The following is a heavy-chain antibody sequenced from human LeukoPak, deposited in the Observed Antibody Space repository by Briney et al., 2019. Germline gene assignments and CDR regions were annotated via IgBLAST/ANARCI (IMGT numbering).Heavy chain of an antibody. J-gene: IGHJ4*02. CDR2: ISDSGGSA. CDR1: GFTVSSNY. Sequence: GGSLRLSCAGSGFTVSSNYMSWVRQAPGKGLEWVSSISDSGGSAFYADSVRGRFTISRDNSKSTLYLQMSSLRAEDTAVYYCAKDNWYLDYWGQGTLVTVTS. CDR3: AKDNWYLDY. D-gene: IGHD1-1*01. V-gene: IGHV3-23*01.